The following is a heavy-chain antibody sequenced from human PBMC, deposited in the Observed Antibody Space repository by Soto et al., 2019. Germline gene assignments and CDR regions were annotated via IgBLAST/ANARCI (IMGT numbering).Heavy chain of an antibody. D-gene: IGHD2-8*01. CDR1: GFTFSTYA. V-gene: IGHV3-23*01. CDR3: AKGSYCTNGICYNY. CDR2: ISGSGGST. Sequence: GALRLSCAASGFTFSTYAMSWVRQAPGKGLEWVSAISGSGGSTYYADSVKGRFTISRDNSKNTLCLQMNSLRAEDTAVYYCAKGSYCTNGICYNYWGQGTLVTVSS. J-gene: IGHJ4*02.